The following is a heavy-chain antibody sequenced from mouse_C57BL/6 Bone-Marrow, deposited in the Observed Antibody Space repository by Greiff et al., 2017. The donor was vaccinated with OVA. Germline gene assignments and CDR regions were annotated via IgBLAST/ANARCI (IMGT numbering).Heavy chain of an antibody. Sequence: VQLQQPGAELVRPWPSVKLSCKASGYTFTSYWMDWVKQTPGQGLEWIGNIYPSDSETHYNQKFNDKAILTVDKSSSTAYMLLSSLTSEVSAVCYCAADSSGHFAYWGRGTLVTVSA. V-gene: IGHV1-61*01. J-gene: IGHJ3*01. CDR1: GYTFTSYW. CDR2: IYPSDSET. CDR3: AADSSGHFAY. D-gene: IGHD3-2*02.